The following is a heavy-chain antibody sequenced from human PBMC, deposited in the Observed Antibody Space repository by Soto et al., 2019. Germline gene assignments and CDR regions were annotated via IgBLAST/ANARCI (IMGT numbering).Heavy chain of an antibody. CDR1: GFTFSSYS. CDR3: ARGGRIAVAGQGVGYSDY. J-gene: IGHJ4*02. Sequence: QVQLVESVGGVVQPGRSLRLSCAASGFTFSSYSIHWVRQAPGKGLEWVGVIAYDGNNKYYADSVKGRFTISRNNSKNTLFLQMNSLRAEDTAVYYCARGGRIAVAGQGVGYSDYWGQGTLVTVSS. CDR2: IAYDGNNK. V-gene: IGHV3-30-3*01. D-gene: IGHD6-19*01.